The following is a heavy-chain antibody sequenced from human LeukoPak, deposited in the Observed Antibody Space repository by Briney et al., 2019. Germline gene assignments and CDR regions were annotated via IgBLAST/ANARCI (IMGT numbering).Heavy chain of an antibody. V-gene: IGHV4-38-2*01. Sequence: NPSDTPSPTCGVSGYSISSGYYWGWIRQPPGKGLEWIGIPYHSGTTYYNPSLKSRVTIFAETSKNHFSLKLNSVTAADTAVYYCARAKLEWFSIYYYYYMDVWGHGTMVTVSS. CDR2: PYHSGTT. D-gene: IGHD3-3*01. J-gene: IGHJ6*03. CDR3: ARAKLEWFSIYYYYYMDV. CDR1: GYSISSGYY.